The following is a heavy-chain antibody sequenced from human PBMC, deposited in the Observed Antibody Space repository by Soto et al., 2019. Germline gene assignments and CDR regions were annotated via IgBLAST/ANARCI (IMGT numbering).Heavy chain of an antibody. Sequence: QVQLVQSGAAVKKPGSSVKVSCKASGGTFSSYTISWVRQAPGQGLEWMGRIIPILGIANYAQKFQGRVTITADKSTITAYMDLSSLGSEDTALYYCIFDWAQWGYWGQGTLVTVSS. CDR1: GGTFSSYT. CDR3: IFDWAQWGY. J-gene: IGHJ4*02. CDR2: IIPILGIA. D-gene: IGHD3-9*01. V-gene: IGHV1-69*02.